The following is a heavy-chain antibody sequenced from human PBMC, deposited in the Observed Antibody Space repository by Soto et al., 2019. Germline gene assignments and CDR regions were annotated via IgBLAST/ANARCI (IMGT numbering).Heavy chain of an antibody. CDR1: GFTFSNAW. CDR3: TTDPNYYDSSGLDY. J-gene: IGHJ4*02. Sequence: GGSLRLFCAASGFTFSNAWMSWVRQAPGKGLEWVGRIKSKTDGGKTDYAAPVKGRFTISRDDSKNTLYLQMNSLKTEDTAVYYCTTDPNYYDSSGLDYWGQGTLVTVSS. V-gene: IGHV3-15*01. D-gene: IGHD3-22*01. CDR2: IKSKTDGGKT.